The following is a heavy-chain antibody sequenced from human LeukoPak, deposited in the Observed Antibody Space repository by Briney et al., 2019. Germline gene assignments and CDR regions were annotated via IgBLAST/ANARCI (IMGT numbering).Heavy chain of an antibody. Sequence: PSETLSLTCTVSGGSISTSNYYWGWIRQPPGKGLEWIGNIFYSGSTYYSPSLKSRVTISVDTSKNQFSLKLSSVTAADTAVYYCARGGGLRWYTTSYFDYWGQGTLVTVSS. CDR1: GGSISTSNYY. CDR2: IFYSGST. CDR3: ARGGGLRWYTTSYFDY. V-gene: IGHV4-39*07. D-gene: IGHD4-23*01. J-gene: IGHJ4*02.